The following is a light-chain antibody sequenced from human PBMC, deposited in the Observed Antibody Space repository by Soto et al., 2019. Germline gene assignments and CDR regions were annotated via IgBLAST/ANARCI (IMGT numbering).Light chain of an antibody. Sequence: DIQMTQSPSSLSASVGDRVTITCQASQDIKNYLNWYQQKSGKAPRLLIYDASDLETGVPSRFSGSGSGTDFTLTISSLQPEDVAMYYCQKYNSGPLTFGGGTKVDIK. CDR1: QDIKNY. CDR2: DAS. CDR3: QKYNSGPLT. V-gene: IGKV1-33*01. J-gene: IGKJ4*01.